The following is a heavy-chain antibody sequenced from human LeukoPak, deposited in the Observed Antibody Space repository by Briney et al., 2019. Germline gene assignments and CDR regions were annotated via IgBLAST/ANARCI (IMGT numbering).Heavy chain of an antibody. Sequence: GGSLRLSCAASGFTFSSYSMNWVRQAPGKGLEWVSSISSSSSYIYYADSVKGRFTISRDNAKNSLYLQMNSLRAEDTAVYYCARFGAAAYFGYWGQGTLVTVSS. D-gene: IGHD2-2*01. V-gene: IGHV3-21*01. CDR2: ISSSSSYI. J-gene: IGHJ4*02. CDR1: GFTFSSYS. CDR3: ARFGAAAYFGY.